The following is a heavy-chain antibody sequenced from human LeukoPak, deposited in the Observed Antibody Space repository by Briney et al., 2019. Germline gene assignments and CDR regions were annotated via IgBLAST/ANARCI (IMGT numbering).Heavy chain of an antibody. CDR3: AREPYGGYEFDY. CDR1: GGTFSSYA. D-gene: IGHD5-12*01. CDR2: IIPIFGTA. J-gene: IGHJ4*02. V-gene: IGHV1-69*05. Sequence: ASVKVSCKASGGTFSSYAISWVRQAPGQGLEWMGGIIPIFGTANYAQKFQGRVTITRDTSASTAYMELSSLRSEDTAVYYCAREPYGGYEFDYWGQGTLVTVSS.